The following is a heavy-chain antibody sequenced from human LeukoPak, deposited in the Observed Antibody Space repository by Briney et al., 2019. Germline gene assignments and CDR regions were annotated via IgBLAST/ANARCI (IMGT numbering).Heavy chain of an antibody. CDR3: ARENCSSTSCYGYMDV. V-gene: IGHV1-69*01. CDR1: GGTFSSYA. D-gene: IGHD2-2*01. Sequence: SVKVSCKASGGTFSSYAISWVRQAHGQGLEWMGGIIPIFGTANYAQKFQGRVTITADESTSTAYMELSSLRSEDTAVYYCARENCSSTSCYGYMDVWGKGTTVTASS. J-gene: IGHJ6*03. CDR2: IIPIFGTA.